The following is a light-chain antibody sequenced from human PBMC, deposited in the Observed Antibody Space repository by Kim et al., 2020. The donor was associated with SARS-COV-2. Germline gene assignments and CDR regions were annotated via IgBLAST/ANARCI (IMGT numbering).Light chain of an antibody. CDR3: QQYSHWPPYT. J-gene: IGKJ2*01. CDR1: QSVDSN. V-gene: IGKV3-15*01. CDR2: GAS. Sequence: VVMTQSPATLSVSPGERVTLSCRASQSVDSNLAWYQQKPGQAPRLLIYGASTRATDIPARFSGSGSGTEFTLIISSLQSEDFAVYYCQQYSHWPPYTFGQGTKLEIK.